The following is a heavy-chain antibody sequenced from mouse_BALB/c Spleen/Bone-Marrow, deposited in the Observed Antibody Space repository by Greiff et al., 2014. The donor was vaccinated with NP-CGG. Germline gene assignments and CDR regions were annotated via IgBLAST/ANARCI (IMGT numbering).Heavy chain of an antibody. CDR1: GYTFTDYA. CDR3: AIRYGYDGEAVAWFAY. Sequence: VQLQESGAELVRPGVSVKISCKGSGYTFTDYAMHWVKQSHAKSLEWIGVISTYYGDASYNQKFKGKATMTVDKFSSTAYMELARLTSEDSAIYYCAIRYGYDGEAVAWFAYWGQGTLVTVSA. CDR2: ISTYYGDA. J-gene: IGHJ3*01. D-gene: IGHD2-2*01. V-gene: IGHV1S137*01.